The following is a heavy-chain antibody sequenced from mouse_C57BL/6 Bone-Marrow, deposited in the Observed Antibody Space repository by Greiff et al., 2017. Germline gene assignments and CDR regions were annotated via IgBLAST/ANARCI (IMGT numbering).Heavy chain of an antibody. V-gene: IGHV5-17*01. D-gene: IGHD1-1*01. CDR3: ARPPYITTVVAHWYFDV. CDR2: ISSGSSTI. Sequence: EVKLVESGGGLVKPGGSLKLSCAASGFTFSDYGMHWVRQAPEKGLEWVAYISSGSSTIYYADTVKGRFTISRDNAKNTLFLQMTSLRSEDTAMYYCARPPYITTVVAHWYFDVWGTGTTVTVSS. CDR1: GFTFSDYG. J-gene: IGHJ1*03.